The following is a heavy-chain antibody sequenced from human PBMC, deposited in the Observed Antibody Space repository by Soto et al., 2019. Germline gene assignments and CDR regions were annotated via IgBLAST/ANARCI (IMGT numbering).Heavy chain of an antibody. CDR3: ALGGCYLDY. Sequence: QVQLVESGGGVVQPGRSLRLSCAASGFTFSSYGMHWVRQAPGKGLEWVAVIWYDGSNKYYADSVKGRFTISRDNYKNKLYLQMNSMAAEDTAVYSCALGGCYLDYWGRGTLVTVSS. J-gene: IGHJ4*02. CDR2: IWYDGSNK. V-gene: IGHV3-33*01. CDR1: GFTFSSYG. D-gene: IGHD3-16*02.